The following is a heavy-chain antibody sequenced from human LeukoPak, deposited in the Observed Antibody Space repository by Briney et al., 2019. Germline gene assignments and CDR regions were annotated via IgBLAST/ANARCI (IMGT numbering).Heavy chain of an antibody. Sequence: GGSLRLSCAASGFTFSSYEMNWVRQARGKGLEWVSYISSSGSTIYYADSVKGRFTISRDNAKNSLYLQMNSLRAEDTAVYYCARDSSGWYYFDYWGQGTLVTVSS. CDR1: GFTFSSYE. D-gene: IGHD6-19*01. CDR3: ARDSSGWYYFDY. CDR2: ISSSGSTI. J-gene: IGHJ4*02. V-gene: IGHV3-48*03.